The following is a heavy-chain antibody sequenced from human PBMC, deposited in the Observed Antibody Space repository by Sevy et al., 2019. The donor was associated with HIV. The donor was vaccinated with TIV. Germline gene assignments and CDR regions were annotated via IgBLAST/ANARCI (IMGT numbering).Heavy chain of an antibody. CDR2: IKQDGSER. J-gene: IGHJ6*03. D-gene: IGHD5-18*01. Sequence: GGSLRLSCAASGFTFSSYWMSWVRQAPGKGLEWVANIKQDGSERYYVDSVKGRLTISRANAKNSLYLQMNSLRAEDTAVYYCASDEGMGLQLPVRPHYYYYLDVWGKGTTVTVSS. CDR3: ASDEGMGLQLPVRPHYYYYLDV. CDR1: GFTFSSYW. V-gene: IGHV3-7*01.